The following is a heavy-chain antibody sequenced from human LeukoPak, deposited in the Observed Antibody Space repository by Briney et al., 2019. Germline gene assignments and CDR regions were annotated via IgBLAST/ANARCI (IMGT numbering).Heavy chain of an antibody. V-gene: IGHV1-18*01. J-gene: IGHJ4*02. Sequence: ASVKVSCKASGYTFTSYGISWVRQAPGQGLEWMGWISSYNGNTNYAQKLQGRATMTTDTSTSTAYMGLRSLRSDDTAVYYCARGSFPSDDILTGPFDNWGQGTLVPVSS. CDR1: GYTFTSYG. CDR3: ARGSFPSDDILTGPFDN. D-gene: IGHD3-9*01. CDR2: ISSYNGNT.